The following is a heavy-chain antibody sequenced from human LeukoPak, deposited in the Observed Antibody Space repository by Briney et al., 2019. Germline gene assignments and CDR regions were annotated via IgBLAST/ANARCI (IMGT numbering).Heavy chain of an antibody. CDR1: GHTFTSYG. J-gene: IGHJ4*02. CDR2: ISAYNGNT. V-gene: IGHV1-18*01. CDR3: ARDRGTKWLVLEFDY. D-gene: IGHD6-19*01. Sequence: PVASVKVSCKASGHTFTSYGISWVRQAPGQGLEWMGWISAYNGNTNYAQKLQGRVTMTTDTSTSTAYMELRSLRSDDTAVYYCARDRGTKWLVLEFDYWGQGTLVTVSS.